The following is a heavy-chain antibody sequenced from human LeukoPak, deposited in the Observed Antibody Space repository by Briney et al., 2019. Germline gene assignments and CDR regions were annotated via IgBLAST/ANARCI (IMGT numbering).Heavy chain of an antibody. Sequence: SETLSLTCTVSGGSISSGDYYWSWIRQPPGKGLEWIGYIYYSGSTYYNPSLKSRVTISVDTSKNQFPLKLSSVTAADTAVYYCARGRMTTVTTWDPFFDPWSQGTLVTVSS. J-gene: IGHJ5*02. V-gene: IGHV4-30-4*08. CDR3: ARGRMTTVTTWDPFFDP. CDR2: IYYSGST. CDR1: GGSISSGDYY. D-gene: IGHD4-11*01.